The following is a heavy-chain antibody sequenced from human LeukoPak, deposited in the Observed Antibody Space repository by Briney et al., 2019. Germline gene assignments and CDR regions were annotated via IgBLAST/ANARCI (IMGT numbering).Heavy chain of an antibody. J-gene: IGHJ6*02. CDR1: GFTFSSYS. V-gene: IGHV3-30*18. D-gene: IGHD2-15*01. CDR2: ISHDGSNE. Sequence: GGSLRLSCAAYGFTFSSYSMHWVRQAQGKGLEWVAVISHDGSNEYFGDSVKGRFTISRDNSKNTLYLQMNSLRAEDTALYYCAKEYSYGLDVWGQGTTVTVSS. CDR3: AKEYSYGLDV.